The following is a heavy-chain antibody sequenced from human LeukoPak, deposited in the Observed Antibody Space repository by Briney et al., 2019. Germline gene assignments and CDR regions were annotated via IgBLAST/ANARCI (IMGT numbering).Heavy chain of an antibody. CDR3: ARAAGSSSSGGYYYYYMDV. V-gene: IGHV1-46*01. CDR1: GYTFSSYY. CDR2: IIPSDGFT. D-gene: IGHD6-6*01. J-gene: IGHJ6*03. Sequence: GASVKVSCKASGYTFSSYYVHWVRQAPGQGLEWMGMIIPSDGFTSYAQKFQGRVTMTRDMSTSTVYMELSSLRSEDTAVYYCARAAGSSSSGGYYYYYMDVWGKGTTVTVSS.